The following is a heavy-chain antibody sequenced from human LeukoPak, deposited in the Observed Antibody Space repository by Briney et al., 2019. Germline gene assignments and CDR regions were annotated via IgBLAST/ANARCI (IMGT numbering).Heavy chain of an antibody. CDR2: ISYDGSNK. V-gene: IGHV3-30*18. CDR3: AKVIDNWSDVPHTTDY. J-gene: IGHJ4*02. D-gene: IGHD1-1*01. CDR1: GFTFSSYS. Sequence: GGSLRLSCAASGFTFSSYSMNWVRQAPGKGLEWVAVISYDGSNKYYADSVKGRFTISRDNSKNTLYLQMNSLRAEDTAVYYCAKVIDNWSDVPHTTDYWGQGTLVTVSS.